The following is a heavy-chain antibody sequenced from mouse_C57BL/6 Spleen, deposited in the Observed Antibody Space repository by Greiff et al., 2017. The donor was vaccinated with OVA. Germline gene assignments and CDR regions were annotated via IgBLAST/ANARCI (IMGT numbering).Heavy chain of an antibody. CDR2: IYPGSGST. CDR3: ASSYYSKGNAMDY. CDR1: GYTFTSYW. V-gene: IGHV1-55*01. Sequence: VQLQQPGAELVKPGASVKMSCKASGYTFTSYWITWVKQRPGQGLEWIGDIYPGSGSTNYNEKFKSKATLTVDTSSSTAYMQLSSLTSEDSAVYYCASSYYSKGNAMDYWGQGTSGTVSS. J-gene: IGHJ4*01. D-gene: IGHD2-5*01.